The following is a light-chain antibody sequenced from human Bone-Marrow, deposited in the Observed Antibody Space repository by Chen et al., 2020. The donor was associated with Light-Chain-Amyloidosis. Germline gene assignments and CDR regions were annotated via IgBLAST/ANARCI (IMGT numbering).Light chain of an antibody. J-gene: IGKJ3*01. V-gene: IGKV1-8*01. CDR2: AAS. CDR1: QGISSY. Sequence: AIRMTQSPSSFSASTGDRVTITCRASQGISSYLAWYQQKPGKAPKLLIYAASTLQSGVPSMFSGSGSGTDSTLTISCLQSEDFATYYCQQYYSYPPTFGPGTKVAIK. CDR3: QQYYSYPPT.